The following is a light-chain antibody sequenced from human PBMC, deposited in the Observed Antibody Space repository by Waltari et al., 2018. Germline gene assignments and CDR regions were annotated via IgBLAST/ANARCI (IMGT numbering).Light chain of an antibody. V-gene: IGKV1-39*01. J-gene: IGKJ2*01. Sequence: DIQMTQSPSSLSASVGDTVTISCRASQTIDVYLNWYQQQPGKAPNLLIYAASTLLIGVPSRFSGFGSETEFTLTITGLQPDDFATYYCQQSLDSPYTFGQGTRLEI. CDR2: AAS. CDR1: QTIDVY. CDR3: QQSLDSPYT.